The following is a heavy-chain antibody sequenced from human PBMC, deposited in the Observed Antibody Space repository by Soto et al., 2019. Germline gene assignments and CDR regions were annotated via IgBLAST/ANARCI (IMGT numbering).Heavy chain of an antibody. CDR3: ANVVVVVATPGY. CDR2: ISGRGGGA. V-gene: IGHV3-23*01. CDR1: GFTFSSYA. D-gene: IGHD2-15*01. Sequence: EVQLLESGGGLVQPGGSLRLSCAASGFTFSSYAMSWVRQAPGKGLEWVSGISGRGGGANYADSVKGRFTISRDNSKNTLYLQMNSLRVEDTAVYYCANVVVVVATPGYWGQGTLVTVSS. J-gene: IGHJ4*02.